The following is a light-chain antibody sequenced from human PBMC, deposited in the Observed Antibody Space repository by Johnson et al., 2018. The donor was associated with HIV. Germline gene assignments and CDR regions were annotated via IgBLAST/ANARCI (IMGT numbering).Light chain of an antibody. Sequence: QSVLTQPPSVSAAPGQKVTISCSGSSSNIGNNYVSWYQQLPGTAPKLLIYDNNKRPSGIPDRFSGSKSGTSATLGITGLQTGDEADYYCGTWDSSLSGGVCGTGTKVTV. J-gene: IGLJ1*01. CDR1: SSNIGNNY. V-gene: IGLV1-51*01. CDR3: GTWDSSLSGGV. CDR2: DNN.